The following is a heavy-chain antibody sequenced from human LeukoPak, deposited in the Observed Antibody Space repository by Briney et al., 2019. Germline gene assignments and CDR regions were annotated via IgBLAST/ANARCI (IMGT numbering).Heavy chain of an antibody. D-gene: IGHD2-21*01. V-gene: IGHV3-30-3*02. CDR3: AKPTPFH. CDR2: ISYDGSNK. Sequence: GRSLRLSCAASGFTFSSYAMHWVRQAPGKGLEWVAVISYDGSNKYYADSVKGRFTISRDNSKNTLYLQMNSLRAEDTAVHYCAKPTPFHWGQGTLVTVSS. J-gene: IGHJ4*02. CDR1: GFTFSSYA.